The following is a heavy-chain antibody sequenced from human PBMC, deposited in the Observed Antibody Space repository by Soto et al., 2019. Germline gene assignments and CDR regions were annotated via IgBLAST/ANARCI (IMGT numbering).Heavy chain of an antibody. Sequence: GGSLRLSCAASGFTFSSYAMHWVRQAPGKGLEWVAVISYDGSNKYYADSVKGRFTISRDNSKNTLYLQMNSLRAEDTAVYYCARAPNRYYYDSSGYYYGAFDYWGQGTLVTVS. CDR2: ISYDGSNK. CDR1: GFTFSSYA. V-gene: IGHV3-30-3*01. J-gene: IGHJ4*02. D-gene: IGHD3-22*01. CDR3: ARAPNRYYYDSSGYYYGAFDY.